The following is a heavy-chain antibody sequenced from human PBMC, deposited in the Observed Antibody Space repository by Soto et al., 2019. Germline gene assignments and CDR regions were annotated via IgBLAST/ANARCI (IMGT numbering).Heavy chain of an antibody. V-gene: IGHV3-7*01. CDR3: ARLNVVPTSFDY. CDR1: GFTFSSYA. D-gene: IGHD2-21*01. Sequence: PGGSLRLSCAASGFTFSSYAMTWVRQAPGKGLEWVANLNQAASEKYYVDSVKGRFTISRDNAKNSLFLQMNSLRAEDTAVYYCARLNVVPTSFDYWGQGILVTVSS. CDR2: LNQAASEK. J-gene: IGHJ4*01.